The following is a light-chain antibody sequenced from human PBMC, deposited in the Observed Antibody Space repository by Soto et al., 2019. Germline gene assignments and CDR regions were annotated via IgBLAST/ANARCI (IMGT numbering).Light chain of an antibody. CDR2: EVS. Sequence: QSVLTQPASVSGSPGQSITISCTGTSSDVGGYNYVSWYQQHPGKAPKLMIYEVSNRPSGVSNRYSGSKSGNTASLTISGLQAEDEAYYYCSSYTSTNTWVFGGGTKVTVL. V-gene: IGLV2-14*01. CDR1: SSDVGGYNY. J-gene: IGLJ3*02. CDR3: SSYTSTNTWV.